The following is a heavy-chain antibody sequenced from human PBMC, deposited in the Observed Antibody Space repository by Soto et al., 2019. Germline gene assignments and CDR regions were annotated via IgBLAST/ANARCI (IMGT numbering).Heavy chain of an antibody. D-gene: IGHD6-13*01. CDR1: RFTCSSYA. CDR2: RSYDGSNK. Sequence: GGTLRLPCAASRFTCSSYAVHWVRQAPGKGLEWVAVRSYDGSNKYYADSVKGRFTISRDNSKNTLYLQMNSLRAEDTAVYYCARDTGSSSWYSPHSYYYGMDVWGQGTTVTVSS. V-gene: IGHV3-30-3*01. CDR3: ARDTGSSSWYSPHSYYYGMDV. J-gene: IGHJ6*02.